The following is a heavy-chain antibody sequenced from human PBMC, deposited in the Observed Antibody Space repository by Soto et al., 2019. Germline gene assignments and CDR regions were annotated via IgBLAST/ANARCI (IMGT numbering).Heavy chain of an antibody. J-gene: IGHJ3*02. CDR1: GYSFSSYW. V-gene: IGHV5-51*01. CDR3: ARHEAAAAPGAFDI. D-gene: IGHD6-13*01. Sequence: PGESLKISCKGSGYSFSSYWIAWVRQMPGKGLECMGIIYPGDSDTRYSPSFQGQVTISADKSISTAYLQWSSLKASDTAIYYCARHEAAAAPGAFDIWGQGTMVTVSS. CDR2: IYPGDSDT.